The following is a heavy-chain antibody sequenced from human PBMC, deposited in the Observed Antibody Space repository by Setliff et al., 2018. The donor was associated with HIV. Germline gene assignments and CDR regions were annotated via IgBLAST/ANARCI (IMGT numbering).Heavy chain of an antibody. J-gene: IGHJ3*02. CDR3: ARGQVSPYYYDSSGYYFTDAFDI. D-gene: IGHD3-22*01. CDR2: IIPILGIA. V-gene: IGHV1-69*10. Sequence: SVKVSCKASGGTFSSYAISWVRQAPGQGLEWMGGIIPILGIANYAQKFQGRVTITADKSTSTAYMELGSLRSEDTAVYYCARGQVSPYYYDSSGYYFTDAFDIWGQGTMVTVSS. CDR1: GGTFSSYA.